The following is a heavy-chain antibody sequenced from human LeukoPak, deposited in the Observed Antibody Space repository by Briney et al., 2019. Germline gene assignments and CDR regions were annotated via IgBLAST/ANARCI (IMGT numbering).Heavy chain of an antibody. CDR2: IHDSGTT. D-gene: IGHD5-24*01. J-gene: IGHJ3*02. V-gene: IGHV4-39*01. Sequence: PSETLSLTCTVSGDSISSTPHHWGWIRQTPEMGLAWIGYIHDSGTTYYNPSFKSRLTISVDTSKNQFSLKLSSVNAADTAVYYCARHKEGMAAFDIWGRGTMVTVSS. CDR1: GDSISSTPHH. CDR3: ARHKEGMAAFDI.